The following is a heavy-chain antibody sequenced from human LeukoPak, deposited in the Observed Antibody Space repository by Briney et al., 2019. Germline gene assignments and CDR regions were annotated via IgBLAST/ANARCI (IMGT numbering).Heavy chain of an antibody. Sequence: ASVKVSCKASGYTFTGYYMHWVRQAPGQGLEWVGWINPNSGGTNYAQKFQGRVTMTRDTSISTAYMELSRLRSDDTAVYYCARGGHHRGYSGYDYPDYWGQGTLVTVSS. CDR2: INPNSGGT. V-gene: IGHV1-2*02. CDR3: ARGGHHRGYSGYDYPDY. CDR1: GYTFTGYY. D-gene: IGHD5-12*01. J-gene: IGHJ4*02.